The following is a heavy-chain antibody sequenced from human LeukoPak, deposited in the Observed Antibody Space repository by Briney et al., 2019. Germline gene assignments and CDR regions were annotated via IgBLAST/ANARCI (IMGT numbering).Heavy chain of an antibody. Sequence: PGGSLRLSCAASGFTFSSYAMSWVRQAPGKGLEWVSAISGSGGSTYYADSVKGRFTISRDNAKSSLYLQMNSLRAEDTAVYYCARDTGGSCFDHWGQGTLVTVSS. J-gene: IGHJ4*02. CDR3: ARDTGGSCFDH. D-gene: IGHD2-15*01. CDR2: ISGSGGST. CDR1: GFTFSSYA. V-gene: IGHV3-23*01.